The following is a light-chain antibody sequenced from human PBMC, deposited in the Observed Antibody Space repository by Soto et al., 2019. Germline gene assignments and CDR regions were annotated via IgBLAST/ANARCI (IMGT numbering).Light chain of an antibody. CDR2: DAS. J-gene: IGKJ5*01. CDR3: QQRSNWPPT. Sequence: EIVLTQSPATLSVSPGERATLSCRASQSVSSYLAWYQQKPGQAPRLLIYDASNRATGIPARFSGSGSGTDCTLTISSLEPEDFAVYYCQQRSNWPPTFGQGTRLEIK. CDR1: QSVSSY. V-gene: IGKV3-11*01.